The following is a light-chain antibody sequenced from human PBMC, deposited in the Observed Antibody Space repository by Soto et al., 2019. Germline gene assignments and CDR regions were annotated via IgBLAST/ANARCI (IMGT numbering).Light chain of an antibody. CDR1: SSDVGGYTY. CDR3: CSSTSSNTYV. CDR2: DVS. V-gene: IGLV2-14*01. J-gene: IGLJ1*01. Sequence: QSVLTQPASVSGSPGQSITISCTGTSSDVGGYTYVSWYQQHPGKAPKLMIYDVSYRPSGVSNRFSGSKSGNTASLTISGLQAEDEADYYYCSSTSSNTYVFGTGTKVTVL.